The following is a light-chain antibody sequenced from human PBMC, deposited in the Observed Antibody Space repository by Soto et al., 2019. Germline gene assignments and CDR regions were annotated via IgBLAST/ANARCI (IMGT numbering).Light chain of an antibody. J-gene: IGLJ1*01. CDR2: QVS. V-gene: IGLV2-14*01. Sequence: QSVLTQPASVSGSPGQSITISCTGTSSDVGNYNYVSWYQQHPGKAPQLMIFQVSNRASGVSNRFSGSKSGDTASLTISGLRAEDEADYYCSSYTTSSTLYVFGTGTKVTVL. CDR3: SSYTTSSTLYV. CDR1: SSDVGNYNY.